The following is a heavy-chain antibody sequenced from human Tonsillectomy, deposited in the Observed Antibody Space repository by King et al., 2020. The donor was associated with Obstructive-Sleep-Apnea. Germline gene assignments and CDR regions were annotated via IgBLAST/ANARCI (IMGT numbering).Heavy chain of an antibody. D-gene: IGHD4-17*01. CDR3: ASPSYGDYYFDY. J-gene: IGHJ4*02. CDR2: IRYDGSNK. CDR1: GVSFSTSG. V-gene: IGHV3-30*02. Sequence: VQLVESGGGVVQPGGSLRLSCAASGVSFSTSGMHWVRQAPGKGLEWVAFIRYDGSNKYYADSVKGRFTISRDNSKNTLYLQMSSLRAEDTAMYYCASPSYGDYYFDYWGQGTLVTVSS.